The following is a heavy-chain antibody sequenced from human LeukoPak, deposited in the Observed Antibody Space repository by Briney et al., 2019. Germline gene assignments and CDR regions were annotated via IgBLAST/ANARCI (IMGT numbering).Heavy chain of an antibody. CDR2: ISSSSSYI. CDR1: GFTFSSYS. CDR3: ARIFSGSYWFDP. D-gene: IGHD1-26*01. V-gene: IGHV3-21*01. Sequence: PGGSLRLSCAASGFTFSSYSTNWVRQAPGKGLEWVSSISSSSSYIYYADSVKGRFTISRDNAKNSLYLQMNSLRAEDTAVYYCARIFSGSYWFDPWGQGTLVTVSS. J-gene: IGHJ5*02.